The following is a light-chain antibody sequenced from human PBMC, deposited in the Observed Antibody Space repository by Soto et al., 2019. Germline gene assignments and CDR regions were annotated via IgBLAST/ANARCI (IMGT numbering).Light chain of an antibody. V-gene: IGKV1-33*01. CDR3: QHYNNLPPFT. CDR2: GAS. J-gene: IGKJ3*01. CDR1: QDIRTS. Sequence: DIQMTQSPSSLYASVGARVTITCQASQDIRTSLSWFQQKPGRAPKLLIYGASYLETGVPSRFRGSGSGTDFTFTISSLQPEDIATYYCQHYNNLPPFTFGPGTKVDIK.